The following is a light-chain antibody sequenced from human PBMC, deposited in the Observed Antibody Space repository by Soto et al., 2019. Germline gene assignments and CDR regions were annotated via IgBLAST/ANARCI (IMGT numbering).Light chain of an antibody. J-gene: IGLJ1*01. Sequence: SVLTHASSVFGTPLRSITIPCTGTSSDVGGYNYVSWYQQHPGKAPKLMIYDVGSRPSGVSNRFSGSKSGNTASLTISGLQADDEADYYYRSYPNSNTKGLATETKATVL. CDR1: SSDVGGYNY. V-gene: IGLV2-14*01. CDR3: RSYPNSNTKG. CDR2: DVG.